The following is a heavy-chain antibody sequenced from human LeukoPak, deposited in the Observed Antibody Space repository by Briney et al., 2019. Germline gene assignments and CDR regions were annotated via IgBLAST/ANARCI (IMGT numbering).Heavy chain of an antibody. D-gene: IGHD3-10*01. CDR2: ISYDGSIK. V-gene: IGHV3-30*19. J-gene: IGHJ6*02. CDR3: ARCITMVRGVTAPFYYYYGMDV. CDR1: GFTFSSFG. Sequence: GGSLRLSCAASGFTFSSFGMHWVRQAPGKGLEWVAFISYDGSIKYYADSVKGRFTISRDDSKNTLYLQMSGLRTEDTAVYYCARCITMVRGVTAPFYYYYGMDVWGQGTTVTVSS.